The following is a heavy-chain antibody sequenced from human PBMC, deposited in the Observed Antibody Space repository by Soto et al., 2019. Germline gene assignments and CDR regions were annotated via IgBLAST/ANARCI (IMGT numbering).Heavy chain of an antibody. CDR1: GFTFSSYG. V-gene: IGHV3-30*03. Sequence: PGGSLRLSCAASGFTFSSYGMHWVRQAPGKGLEWVAVISYDGSNKYYADSVKGRFTISRDNSKNTLYLQMNSLRAEDTAVYYCAPFGSGLYWGQGTLVTVSS. D-gene: IGHD2-15*01. CDR3: APFGSGLY. J-gene: IGHJ4*02. CDR2: ISYDGSNK.